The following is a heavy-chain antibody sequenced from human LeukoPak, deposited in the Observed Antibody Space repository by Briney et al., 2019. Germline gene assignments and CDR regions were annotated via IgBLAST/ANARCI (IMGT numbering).Heavy chain of an antibody. D-gene: IGHD2-15*01. Sequence: GGSLRLSCTASGFTFSRYEMNWVRQAPGKGLEWVSYISSSGSTIYYADSVKGRFTISRDNAKNSLYLQMDSLRAENTAVYYLVVHKYYYMDVWGKGTTVTVSS. CDR2: ISSSGSTI. J-gene: IGHJ6*03. CDR1: GFTFSRYE. CDR3: VVHKYYYMDV. V-gene: IGHV3-48*03.